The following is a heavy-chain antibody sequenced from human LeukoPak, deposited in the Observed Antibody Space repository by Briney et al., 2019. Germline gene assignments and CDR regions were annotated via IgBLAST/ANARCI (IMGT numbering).Heavy chain of an antibody. D-gene: IGHD5-12*01. CDR1: GGSISSGGYS. Sequence: KASETLSLTCAVSGGSISSGGYSWSWIRQPPGKGLEWIGYIYHSGSTYYNPSLKSRVTISVDRSKNQFSLRLSSVTAADTAVYYCARARGYSGYGLQLPFDPWGQGTLVTVSS. J-gene: IGHJ5*02. CDR3: ARARGYSGYGLQLPFDP. V-gene: IGHV4-30-2*01. CDR2: IYHSGST.